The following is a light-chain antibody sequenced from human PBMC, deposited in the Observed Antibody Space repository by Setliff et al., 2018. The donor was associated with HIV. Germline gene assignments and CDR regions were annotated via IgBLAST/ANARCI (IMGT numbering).Light chain of an antibody. CDR2: NVD. J-gene: IGLJ1*01. CDR3: SSYSINNLYV. CDR1: SSDVGNYNY. Sequence: QSVLAQPASVSGSPGQSITISCTGISSDVGNYNYVSWYQEHPGKAPKVMIYNVDKRPSGVSNRFSGSKSGNTASLTISGLQAEDEADYYCSSYSINNLYVFATGTKVTVL. V-gene: IGLV2-14*01.